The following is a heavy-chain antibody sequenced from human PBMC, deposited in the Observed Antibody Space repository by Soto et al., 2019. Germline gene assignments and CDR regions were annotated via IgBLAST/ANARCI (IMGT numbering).Heavy chain of an antibody. CDR3: AKEPGNLKGYSYGDADYYSGMDV. CDR1: GFPFSSYV. CDR2: ISGSGGST. Sequence: GGSLRLSCAASGFPFSSYVMSWVRQAPGKGLEWVSAISGSGGSTYYADSVKGRFTISRDNSKNTLYLQMQSLRADETAADYCAKEPGNLKGYSYGDADYYSGMDVWGQGTPVTVSS. J-gene: IGHJ6*02. D-gene: IGHD5-18*01. V-gene: IGHV3-23*01.